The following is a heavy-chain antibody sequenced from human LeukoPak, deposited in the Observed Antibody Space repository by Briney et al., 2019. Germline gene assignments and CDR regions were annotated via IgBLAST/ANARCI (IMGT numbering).Heavy chain of an antibody. CDR3: AKEWDDLYGGNSFFDY. Sequence: PGGSLRLSCAASGFTFSSYAMSWVRQAPGRGLEWVSSISGSSSSTFYADSVKGRVTTSRDNSKNTLYLQMNSLRAEDTAVYYCAKEWDDLYGGNSFFDYWGQGTLVTVSS. V-gene: IGHV3-23*01. D-gene: IGHD4-23*01. CDR1: GFTFSSYA. J-gene: IGHJ4*02. CDR2: ISGSSSST.